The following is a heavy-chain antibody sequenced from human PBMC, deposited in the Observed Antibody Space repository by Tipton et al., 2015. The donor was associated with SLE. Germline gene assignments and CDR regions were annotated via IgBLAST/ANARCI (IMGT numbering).Heavy chain of an antibody. CDR3: ARGPDYGSRTDYLDP. CDR1: GFTFSSYG. D-gene: IGHD3-10*01. V-gene: IGHV3-7*04. J-gene: IGHJ5*02. CDR2: IRKDGYEE. Sequence: SLRLSCAASGFTFSSYGMHWVRQAPGKGLEWVADIRKDGYEEYYVDSVKGRFTISRDNAKNSLYLQMNSLRDEDTAVYYCARGPDYGSRTDYLDPWGQGILVTVSS.